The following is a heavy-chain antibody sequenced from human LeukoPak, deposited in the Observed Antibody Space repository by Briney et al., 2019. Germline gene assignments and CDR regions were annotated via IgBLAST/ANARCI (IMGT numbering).Heavy chain of an antibody. Sequence: GGSLRLSCAASGFTFSSYWMRWVRQAPGKGLEWVAKIKQDGSEKYYVDSVKGRFTISRDNAKNSLYLQMNSLRAEDTAVYYCARGMIVVANGFDYWGQGTLVTVSS. CDR1: GFTFSSYW. J-gene: IGHJ4*02. D-gene: IGHD3-22*01. CDR3: ARGMIVVANGFDY. V-gene: IGHV3-7*01. CDR2: IKQDGSEK.